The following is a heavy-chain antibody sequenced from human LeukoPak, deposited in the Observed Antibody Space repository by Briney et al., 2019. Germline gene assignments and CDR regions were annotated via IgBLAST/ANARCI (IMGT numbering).Heavy chain of an antibody. D-gene: IGHD3-3*01. CDR2: ISSSSSYI. Sequence: GGSLRLSCAASGFTFSSYNMNWVRQAPGKGLEWVSSISSSSSYIYYADSVKGRFTISRDNAKNSLYLQMNSLRAEDTAVYYCARDYGSYYDFWSGYDAFDIWGQGTMVTVSS. CDR3: ARDYGSYYDFWSGYDAFDI. J-gene: IGHJ3*02. CDR1: GFTFSSYN. V-gene: IGHV3-21*01.